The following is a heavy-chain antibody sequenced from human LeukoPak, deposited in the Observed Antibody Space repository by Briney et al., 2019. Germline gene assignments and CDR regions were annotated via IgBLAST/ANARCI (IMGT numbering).Heavy chain of an antibody. J-gene: IGHJ5*02. CDR1: GYIFTNYW. V-gene: IGHV5-51*01. Sequence: GESLRISCKGSGYIFTNYWIAWVRQMPGKGLEWMGIIYPGDSDTRYSPSFQGQVTISADKSISTAYLQWSSLKASDTAIYYCARMFDPWGQGTLVTVSS. CDR2: IYPGDSDT. CDR3: ARMFDP.